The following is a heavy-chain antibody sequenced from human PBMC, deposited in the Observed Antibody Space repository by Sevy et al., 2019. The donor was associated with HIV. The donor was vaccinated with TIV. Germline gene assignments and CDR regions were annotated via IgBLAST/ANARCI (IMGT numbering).Heavy chain of an antibody. CDR2: INRDGSGK. V-gene: IGHV3-7*03. CDR3: AKGSTSWFDP. D-gene: IGHD3-10*01. Sequence: GSLRLSCAASGFIFSDYWMTWVRQSPGKGLEWVANINRDGSGKYYVDSVKGRFTISRDNPKKSLYLQMNSLRAEDTAVYYCAKGSTSWFDPWGQGTLVTVSS. CDR1: GFIFSDYW. J-gene: IGHJ5*02.